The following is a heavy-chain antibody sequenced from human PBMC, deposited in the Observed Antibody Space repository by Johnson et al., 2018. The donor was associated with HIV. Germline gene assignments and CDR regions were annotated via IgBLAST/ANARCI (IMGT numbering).Heavy chain of an antibody. CDR1: GFTFSSNA. Sequence: EVQLVESGGGVVQPGRSLRLSCAASGFTFSSNAMHWVRQSPGKGLEWVAVIYSGGSTYYADSVKGRFTISRDNSKNTLYLQMNSLRAEDTAGYYCARDHRAYCGGDCYSDAFDIWGQGTMVTVSS. J-gene: IGHJ3*02. CDR2: IYSGGST. D-gene: IGHD2-21*02. CDR3: ARDHRAYCGGDCYSDAFDI. V-gene: IGHV3-66*01.